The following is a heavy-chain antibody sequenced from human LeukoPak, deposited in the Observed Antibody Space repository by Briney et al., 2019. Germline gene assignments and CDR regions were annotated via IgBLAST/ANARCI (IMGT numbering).Heavy chain of an antibody. D-gene: IGHD2-8*01. CDR2: INLSGGST. CDR3: ARDYVDDIPMIKDY. CDR1: GYTFTSYH. J-gene: IGHJ4*02. V-gene: IGHV1-46*01. Sequence: ASVKVSCTASGYTFTSYHMHWVRQAPGQGLEWMGKINLSGGSTTFAQKFQGRVTMTRDTSTSTVYMELSSLRSEDTAVYYCARDYVDDIPMIKDYWGQGTLVTVSS.